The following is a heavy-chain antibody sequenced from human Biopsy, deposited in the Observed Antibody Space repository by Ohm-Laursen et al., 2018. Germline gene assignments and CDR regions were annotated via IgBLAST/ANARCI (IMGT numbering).Heavy chain of an antibody. CDR1: EGTFSNYG. D-gene: IGHD3-9*01. CDR2: NIPILGTG. Sequence: ESSVKVSCKGPEGTFSNYGVNWVRQAPGQGLEWLGGNIPILGTGNYAQKFQDRVTVAADTSTSTATMELRSLRSDDTAVYYCATKLTGYFHHWGQGTLVIVSS. J-gene: IGHJ1*01. CDR3: ATKLTGYFHH. V-gene: IGHV1-69*06.